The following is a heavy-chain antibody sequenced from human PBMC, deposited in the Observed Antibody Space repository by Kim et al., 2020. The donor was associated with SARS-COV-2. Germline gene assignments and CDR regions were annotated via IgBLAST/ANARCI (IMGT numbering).Heavy chain of an antibody. CDR2: IYPGDSDT. V-gene: IGHV5-51*01. Sequence: GESLKISCKGSGYSFTSYWIGWVRQMPGKGLEWMGIIYPGDSDTRYSPSFQGQVTISADKSISTAYLQWSSLKASDTAMYYCARRDYYDSSGYYPPRYYFDYWGQGTLVTVSS. CDR1: GYSFTSYW. CDR3: ARRDYYDSSGYYPPRYYFDY. D-gene: IGHD3-22*01. J-gene: IGHJ4*02.